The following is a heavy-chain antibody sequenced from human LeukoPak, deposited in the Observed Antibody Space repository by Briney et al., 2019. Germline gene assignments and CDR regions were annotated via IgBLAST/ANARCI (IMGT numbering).Heavy chain of an antibody. CDR3: ARHGPSIAAAGTECDAFDI. J-gene: IGHJ3*02. CDR1: GGSISSYY. V-gene: IGHV4-59*08. CDR2: IYYSGST. D-gene: IGHD6-13*01. Sequence: PSETLSLTCTVSGGSISSYYWSWIRQPPGKGLEWIGYIYYSGSTNYNPSLKSRVTISVDTSKNQFSLELSSVTAADTAVYYCARHGPSIAAAGTECDAFDIWGQGTMVTVSS.